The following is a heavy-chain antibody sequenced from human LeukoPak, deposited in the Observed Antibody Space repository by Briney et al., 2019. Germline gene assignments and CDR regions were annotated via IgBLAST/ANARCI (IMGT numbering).Heavy chain of an antibody. CDR1: GITLSNYG. D-gene: IGHD3-22*01. CDR2: ISGSGGGT. V-gene: IGHV3-23*01. J-gene: IGHJ4*02. Sequence: GGSLRLSCAVSGITLSNYGMSWVRQAPGKGLEWVAGISGSGGGTNYADSVKGRFTISRDNRKNTLYLQMNSLRAEDTAVYFCAKRGVVIRVILVGFHKEAYYFDSWGQGALVIVSS. CDR3: AKRGVVIRVILVGFHKEAYYFDS.